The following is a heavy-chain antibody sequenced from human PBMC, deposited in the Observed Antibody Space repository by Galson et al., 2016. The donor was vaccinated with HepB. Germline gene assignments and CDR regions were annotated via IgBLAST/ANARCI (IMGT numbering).Heavy chain of an antibody. CDR2: ISAYNGNT. CDR1: GYSFTHHI. V-gene: IGHV1-18*01. D-gene: IGHD3-16*02. Sequence: SVKVSCKASGYSFTHHIISWVRQAPGQGLEWMGWISAYNGNTHYAQNLQGRLTMTTDTSTSTAYMELRSLRSDDTAVYYCARDMIAFGGVIALFDYWGQGTLVTVSS. J-gene: IGHJ4*02. CDR3: ARDMIAFGGVIALFDY.